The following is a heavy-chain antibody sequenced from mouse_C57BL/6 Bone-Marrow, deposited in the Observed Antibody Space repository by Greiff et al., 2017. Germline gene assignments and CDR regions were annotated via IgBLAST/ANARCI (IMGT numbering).Heavy chain of an antibody. J-gene: IGHJ2*01. Sequence: VKVVESGPELVRPGASVKISCKAPGYTFTSHWMQWVRQRPGQGLEWIGEIFPGSGSTYYNEKFKGKATLTVDTSSSTAYMQLSSLTSEDSAVYFCAREEALLGCFDYWGQGTTLTVSS. CDR3: AREEALLGCFDY. V-gene: IGHV1-56*01. CDR1: GYTFTSHW. D-gene: IGHD2-1*01. CDR2: IFPGSGST.